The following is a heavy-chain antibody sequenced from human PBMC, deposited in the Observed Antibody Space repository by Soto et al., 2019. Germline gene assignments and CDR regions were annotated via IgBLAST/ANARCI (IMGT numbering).Heavy chain of an antibody. V-gene: IGHV1-46*01. J-gene: IGHJ4*02. D-gene: IGHD6-6*01. Sequence: ASVKVSCKASGYTFTSYYMHWVRQAPGQGLEWMGIINPSGGSTSYAQKFQGRVTMTRDTSTSTVYMELSSLRSEDTAVYYCARDFIEYSSSSGTYYFDYWGQGTLVTVSS. CDR3: ARDFIEYSSSSGTYYFDY. CDR1: GYTFTSYY. CDR2: INPSGGST.